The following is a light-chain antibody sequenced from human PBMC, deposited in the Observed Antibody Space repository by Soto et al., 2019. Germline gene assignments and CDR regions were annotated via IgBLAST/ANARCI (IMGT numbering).Light chain of an antibody. J-gene: IGKJ1*01. V-gene: IGKV3-11*01. CDR2: NAV. Sequence: EIVLTQSPATLSLSPGDSATLSCRASQSVSRFLAWYQQKPGQAPRLLIYNAVNRATGIPDRFSGSGSGTDFTLTISSLEPEDFAVYYCQQRTDWHRTFGPGTKVDIK. CDR3: QQRTDWHRT. CDR1: QSVSRF.